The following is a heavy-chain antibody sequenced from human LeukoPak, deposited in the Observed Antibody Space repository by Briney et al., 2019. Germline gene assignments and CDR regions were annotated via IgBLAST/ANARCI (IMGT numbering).Heavy chain of an antibody. CDR1: GFSLSMYW. CDR3: ARWDSGNYYGIGD. V-gene: IGHV3-7*01. CDR2: IKQDGSEE. D-gene: IGHD1-26*01. J-gene: IGHJ4*02. Sequence: GGSLRLSCSVSGFSLSMYWMAWVRQAPGKGLEWLANIKQDGSEEYYADSVKGRFTISRDNARNSLYLQMNSLGAEDTALYYCARWDSGNYYGIGDWGQGTLVTVSS.